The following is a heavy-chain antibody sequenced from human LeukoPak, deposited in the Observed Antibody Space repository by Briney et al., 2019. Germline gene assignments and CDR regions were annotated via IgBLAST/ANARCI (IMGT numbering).Heavy chain of an antibody. CDR1: GYTFTSHG. Sequence: GASVKVSCKASGYTFTSHGISWVRQAPGQGLEWMGWISTYNGNTNYAQKFQGRVTMTRDTSISTAYMDLRSLKSDDTAIYYCARRSSTHAFDIWGQGTMLTVSP. V-gene: IGHV1-18*01. D-gene: IGHD3-10*01. J-gene: IGHJ3*02. CDR2: ISTYNGNT. CDR3: ARRSSTHAFDI.